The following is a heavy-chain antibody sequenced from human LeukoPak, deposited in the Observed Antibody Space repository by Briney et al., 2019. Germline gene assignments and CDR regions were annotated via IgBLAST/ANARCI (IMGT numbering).Heavy chain of an antibody. V-gene: IGHV3-30*02. CDR1: GFTFGSYG. J-gene: IGHJ4*02. D-gene: IGHD3-10*01. Sequence: PGGSLRLSCATSGFTFGSYGMHWARQVPGKGLAWVSFIRYDGSKQYYSDSVKGRFTVSRDNSRATLYLHMNSLRVEDTAVYYCANSYYGSGYFDYWGQGTLVTVSS. CDR3: ANSYYGSGYFDY. CDR2: IRYDGSKQ.